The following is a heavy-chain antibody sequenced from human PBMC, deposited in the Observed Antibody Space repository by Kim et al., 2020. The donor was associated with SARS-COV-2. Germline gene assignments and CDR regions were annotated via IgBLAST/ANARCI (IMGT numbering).Heavy chain of an antibody. CDR2: ISTGRGSI. J-gene: IGHJ4*02. Sequence: GGSLRLSCAASGFTLGDYAMHWVRQAPGKGLEWVSGISTGRGSIGYVGSVRGRFTSSRDDAQNSVFLQMNSLEVEDTAVYYCARQVARDNYFDYWGQGT. CDR3: ARQVARDNYFDY. D-gene: IGHD2-21*02. CDR1: GFTLGDYA. V-gene: IGHV3-9*01.